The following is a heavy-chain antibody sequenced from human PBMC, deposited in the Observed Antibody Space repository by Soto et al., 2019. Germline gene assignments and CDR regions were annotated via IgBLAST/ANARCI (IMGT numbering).Heavy chain of an antibody. J-gene: IGHJ3*02. V-gene: IGHV4-31*03. D-gene: IGHD3-10*01. CDR1: GGSISSGGYY. Sequence: KTSETLSLTCTVSGGSISSGGYYWSWIRQHPGKGLEWIGYIYNSGSTYYNPSLKSRVTISLDTSKNQFSLKLSSVTAADTAVYYCAKDRAGFIMGSGAFDIWGQGTMVTVSS. CDR2: IYNSGST. CDR3: AKDRAGFIMGSGAFDI.